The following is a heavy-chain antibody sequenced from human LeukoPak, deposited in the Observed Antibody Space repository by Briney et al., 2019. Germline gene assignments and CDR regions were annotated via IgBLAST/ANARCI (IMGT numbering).Heavy chain of an antibody. CDR2: IYYSGST. CDR1: GGSFSGYY. J-gene: IGHJ3*02. Sequence: SETLSLTCAVYGGSFSGYYWSWIRQPPGKGLEWIGYIYYSGSTYYNPSLKSRVTISVDTSKNQFSLKLSSVTAADTAVYYCARAPGDIEAFDIWGQGTMVTVSS. V-gene: IGHV4-30-4*08. CDR3: ARAPGDIEAFDI.